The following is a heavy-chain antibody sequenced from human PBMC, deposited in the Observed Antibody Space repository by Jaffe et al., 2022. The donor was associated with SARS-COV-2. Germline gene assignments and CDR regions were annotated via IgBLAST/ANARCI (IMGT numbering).Heavy chain of an antibody. CDR3: ARRKTSQGYCSGGSCYNWFDP. J-gene: IGHJ5*02. Sequence: QVQLVQSGSELKKPGASVKVSCKASGYTFTSYAMNWVRQAPGQGLEWMGWINTNTGNPTYAQGFTGRFVFSLDTSVSTAYLQISSLKAEDTAVYYCARRKTSQGYCSGGSCYNWFDPWGQGTLVTVSS. V-gene: IGHV7-4-1*02. CDR1: GYTFTSYA. D-gene: IGHD2-15*01. CDR2: INTNTGNP.